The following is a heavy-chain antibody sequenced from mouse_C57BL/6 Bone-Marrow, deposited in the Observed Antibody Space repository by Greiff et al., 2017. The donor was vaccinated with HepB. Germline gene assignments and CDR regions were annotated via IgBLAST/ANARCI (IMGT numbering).Heavy chain of an antibody. CDR1: GFTFSSYG. CDR3: ARHKWLLRAMDD. V-gene: IGHV5-6*01. J-gene: IGHJ4*01. CDR2: ISSGGSYT. D-gene: IGHD2-3*01. Sequence: VQLQQSGGDLVKPGGSLKLSCAASGFTFSSYGMSWVRQTPDKRLEWVATISSGGSYTYYPDSVKGRFTISRDNAKNTLYLQMSSLKSENTAMYYCARHKWLLRAMDDWGQGTSVTVSS.